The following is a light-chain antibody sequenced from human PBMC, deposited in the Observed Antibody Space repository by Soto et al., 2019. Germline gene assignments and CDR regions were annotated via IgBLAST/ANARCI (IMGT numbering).Light chain of an antibody. CDR1: SSNIGAGYD. V-gene: IGLV1-40*01. CDR3: QSYDSSLSGSRV. J-gene: IGLJ1*01. CDR2: HNS. Sequence: QSVLTQPPSVSGAPGQRVTISCTGSSSNIGAGYDVHWYQQLPGTAPKLLIYHNSNRPSGVPDRFSDSKSGTSASLAITGLQAEDEADYYCQSYDSSLSGSRVFGTGTKVTVL.